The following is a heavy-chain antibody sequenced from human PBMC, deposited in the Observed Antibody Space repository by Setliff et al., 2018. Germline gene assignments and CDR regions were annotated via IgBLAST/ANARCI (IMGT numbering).Heavy chain of an antibody. CDR1: GGSISSYY. CDR2: IYYSGST. V-gene: IGHV4-59*01. J-gene: IGHJ6*04. D-gene: IGHD3-3*01. Sequence: LSLTCTVSGGSISSYYWSWIRQPPGKGLEWIGYIYYSGSTNYNPSLKSRVTISVDTSKNQFSLKLSSVAAADTAVYYCAREGYYNFWSGFMDVWGKGTTVTVSS. CDR3: AREGYYNFWSGFMDV.